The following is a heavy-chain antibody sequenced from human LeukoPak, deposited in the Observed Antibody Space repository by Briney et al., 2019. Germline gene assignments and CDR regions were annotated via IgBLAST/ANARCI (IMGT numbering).Heavy chain of an antibody. CDR2: ITSGSSYI. Sequence: PRGSLRLSCAASGFTFSSYNMNWVRQAPGKGLEWVSSITSGSSYIYYADSVKGRFTISRDNAKNSLYLQMNSLRAEDTAVYYCAELGITMIGGVWGKGTTVTISS. J-gene: IGHJ6*04. V-gene: IGHV3-21*01. D-gene: IGHD3-10*02. CDR1: GFTFSSYN. CDR3: AELGITMIGGV.